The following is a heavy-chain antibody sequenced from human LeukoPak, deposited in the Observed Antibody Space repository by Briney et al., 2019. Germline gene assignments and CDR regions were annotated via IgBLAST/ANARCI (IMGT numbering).Heavy chain of an antibody. J-gene: IGHJ5*02. Sequence: SETLSLTCTASGVSISSGSYNWRWIPQPDGKELEWIGRIYTSGSTNYNPSLKSRVTISVYTYKNQFPLKLSSVTAADTAVYYCARVGAAAFDPWGQGTLVTVSS. V-gene: IGHV4-61*02. CDR1: GVSISSGSYN. CDR2: IYTSGST. D-gene: IGHD6-13*01. CDR3: ARVGAAAFDP.